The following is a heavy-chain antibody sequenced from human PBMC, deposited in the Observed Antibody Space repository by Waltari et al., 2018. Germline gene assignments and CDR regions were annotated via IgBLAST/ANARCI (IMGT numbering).Heavy chain of an antibody. V-gene: IGHV1-18*01. CDR1: GYTFSSYG. D-gene: IGHD6-6*01. CDR3: IRGGPWRLVQGNAFDF. J-gene: IGHJ3*01. CDR2: TSTDNGNR. Sequence: QAQLVQSGPEVKKPGASVRVSCKASGYTFSSYGITWVAQAPGQGLEWLGWTSTDNGNRNYSQKLQGRVPMTTDTHTTTAYMDLRSLRSDDTAIYYCIRGGPWRLVQGNAFDFWGQGTLVTVSS.